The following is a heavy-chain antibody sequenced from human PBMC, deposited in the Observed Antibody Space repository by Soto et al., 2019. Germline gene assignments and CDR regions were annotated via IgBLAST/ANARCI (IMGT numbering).Heavy chain of an antibody. CDR1: GDSISSSNSH. CDR2: IFYSGNI. D-gene: IGHD3-3*02. V-gene: IGHV4-39*01. Sequence: QLQLEESGPGLVKPSETLSLTCTVSGDSISSSNSHWGWTRQPPGKGLEYIGSVYYGGAIFYSGNIYYNPYIKSGVTISVDTSKNKFSLRLSSVTAADTGVYYCVRYDRINMKPYSPEGFHIWGQGTMVTVSS. J-gene: IGHJ3*02. CDR3: VRYDRINMKPYSPEGFHI.